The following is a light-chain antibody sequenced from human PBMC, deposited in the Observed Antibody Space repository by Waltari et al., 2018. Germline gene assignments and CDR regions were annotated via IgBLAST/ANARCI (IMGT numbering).Light chain of an antibody. CDR1: GSNIGSNV. V-gene: IGLV1-44*01. CDR3: AAWDDSLNGRWV. J-gene: IGLJ2*01. Sequence: QSVLTQPPSESGTPGQSVTISCSGSGSNIGSNVVNWYQQVPGTTPKLLIYRNDQRPSGVPDRISASKSGSSASLAISGLQSEDEAHYYCAAWDDSLNGRWVFGGGTKLTVL. CDR2: RND.